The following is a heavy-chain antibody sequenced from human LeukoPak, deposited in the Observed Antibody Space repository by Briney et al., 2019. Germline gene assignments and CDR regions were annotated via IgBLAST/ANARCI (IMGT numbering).Heavy chain of an antibody. CDR1: GYTLTELS. Sequence: ASVKVSCKVSGYTLTELSMHWVRQAPGKGLEWMGGFDPEDGETIYAQKFQGRVTMTEDTSTDTAYMELSSLRSEDTAVYYCATDLPTSYGFWSGAGGVWGKGTTVTVSS. D-gene: IGHD3-3*01. J-gene: IGHJ6*04. V-gene: IGHV1-24*01. CDR2: FDPEDGET. CDR3: ATDLPTSYGFWSGAGGV.